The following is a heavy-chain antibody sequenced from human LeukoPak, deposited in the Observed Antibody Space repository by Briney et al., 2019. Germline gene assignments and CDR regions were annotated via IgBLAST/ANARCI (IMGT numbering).Heavy chain of an antibody. CDR1: GGSISSYY. Sequence: SETLSLTCTVSGGSISSYYWSWIRQPPGKGLEWIGYIYTSGSTNYNPSLKSRVTISVDTSKNQFSLKLSSVTAADTAVYYCARLRTTVTTRLLYYYYYMDVWGKGTTVTVS. J-gene: IGHJ6*03. CDR2: IYTSGST. V-gene: IGHV4-4*09. CDR3: ARLRTTVTTRLLYYYYYMDV. D-gene: IGHD4-11*01.